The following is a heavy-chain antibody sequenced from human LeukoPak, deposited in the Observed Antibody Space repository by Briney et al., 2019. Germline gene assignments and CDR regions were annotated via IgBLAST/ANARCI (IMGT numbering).Heavy chain of an antibody. CDR2: IYRSGSI. Sequence: PSETLSLTCDVSGYSISSAYYWGWIRQPPGKGLEWIGSIYRSGSIYYNPSLNSRVTISVDTSKNQFFLKLTSVTATDTAMYYCASAVYTSGFDSWGQGALVTVSS. D-gene: IGHD6-19*01. CDR1: GYSISSAYY. CDR3: ASAVYTSGFDS. V-gene: IGHV4-38-2*01. J-gene: IGHJ4*02.